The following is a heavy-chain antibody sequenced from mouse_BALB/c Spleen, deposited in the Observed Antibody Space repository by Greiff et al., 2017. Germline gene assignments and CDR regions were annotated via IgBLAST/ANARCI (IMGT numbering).Heavy chain of an antibody. Sequence: VQLKESGGGLVKPGGSLKLSCAASGFTFSDYYMYWVRQTPEKRLEWVATISDGGSYTYYPDSVKGRFTISRDNAKNNLYLQMSSLKSEDTAMYYCAREGYYGSKDFDVWGAGTTVTVSS. CDR2: ISDGGSYT. V-gene: IGHV5-4*02. CDR1: GFTFSDYY. D-gene: IGHD1-1*01. J-gene: IGHJ1*01. CDR3: AREGYYGSKDFDV.